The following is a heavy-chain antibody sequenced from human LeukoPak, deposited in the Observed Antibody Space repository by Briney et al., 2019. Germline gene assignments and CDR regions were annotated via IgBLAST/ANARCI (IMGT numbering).Heavy chain of an antibody. V-gene: IGHV4-34*01. CDR2: INHSGST. D-gene: IGHD3-9*01. CDR1: GGSFSGYY. J-gene: IGHJ4*02. CDR3: ARMDTAMDKPAAYGILTGYYNGGFFDY. Sequence: PSETLSLTCAVYGGSFSGYYWSWIRQPPGKGLEWIGEINHSGSTNYNPSLKSRVTISVDTSKNQFSLKLSSVTAADTAVYYCARMDTAMDKPAAYGILTGYYNGGFFDYWGREPWSPSPQ.